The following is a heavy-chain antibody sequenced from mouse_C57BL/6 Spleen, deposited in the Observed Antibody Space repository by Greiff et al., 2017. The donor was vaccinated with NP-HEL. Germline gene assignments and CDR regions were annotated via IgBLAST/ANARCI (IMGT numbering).Heavy chain of an antibody. J-gene: IGHJ2*01. Sequence: EVHLVESGGGLVKPGGSLKLSCAASGFTFSSYAMSWVRQTPEKRLEWVATISDGGSYTYYPDNVKGRFTISRDNAKNNLYLQMSHLKSEDTAMYYCARGGGTTVVDYWGQGTTLTVSS. V-gene: IGHV5-4*01. CDR1: GFTFSSYA. CDR2: ISDGGSYT. D-gene: IGHD1-1*01. CDR3: ARGGGTTVVDY.